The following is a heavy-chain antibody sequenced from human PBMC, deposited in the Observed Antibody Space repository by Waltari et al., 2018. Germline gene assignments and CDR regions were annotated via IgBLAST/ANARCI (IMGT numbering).Heavy chain of an antibody. D-gene: IGHD3-16*01. V-gene: IGHV3-23*04. Sequence: EVQLVESGGGLVQPGGSLRLSCAASGFTFSSYAMSWVRQAPGKGLEWVSAISGSGGSTYYADSVKGRFTISRDNSKNTLYLQMNSLRAEDTAVYYCAVRIMITFGGVRGVPFDYWGQGTLVTVSS. CDR3: AVRIMITFGGVRGVPFDY. CDR1: GFTFSSYA. CDR2: ISGSGGST. J-gene: IGHJ4*02.